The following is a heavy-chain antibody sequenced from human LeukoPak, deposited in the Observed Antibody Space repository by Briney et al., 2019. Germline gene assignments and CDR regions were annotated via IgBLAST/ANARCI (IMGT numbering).Heavy chain of an antibody. CDR2: IYTSGST. V-gene: IGHV4-4*07. J-gene: IGHJ3*02. Sequence: PSETLSLTCTVSGGSISIYYWSWIRQPAGKGLEWIGRIYTSGSTNYNPSLKSRVTVSVDTSKNQFSLKLSSVTAADTAVYYCAVCSVTGRAFDIWGQGTMVTVSS. CDR1: GGSISIYY. D-gene: IGHD3-10*02. CDR3: AVCSVTGRAFDI.